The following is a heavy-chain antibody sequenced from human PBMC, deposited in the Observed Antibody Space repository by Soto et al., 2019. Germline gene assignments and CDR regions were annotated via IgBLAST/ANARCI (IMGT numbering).Heavy chain of an antibody. V-gene: IGHV1-69*08. J-gene: IGHJ2*01. Sequence: QVQLVHSGAGVKKPGSSVNVSCKASGGSFSSYSLSWVRQAPGQGLEWMGRIIPGLGRPNYAQKFQGRVTITADKSTSTPYMGLSTLRSQDTAVYYSAREICSSTIFATGYWYFDLWGRGTLVTVSS. D-gene: IGHD2-2*01. CDR3: AREICSSTIFATGYWYFDL. CDR2: IIPGLGRP. CDR1: GGSFSSYS.